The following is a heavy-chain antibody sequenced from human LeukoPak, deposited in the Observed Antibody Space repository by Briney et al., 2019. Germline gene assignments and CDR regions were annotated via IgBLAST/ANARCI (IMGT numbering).Heavy chain of an antibody. V-gene: IGHV4-39*01. J-gene: IGHJ5*02. CDR1: GGSISSSSYY. D-gene: IGHD6-19*01. CDR3: ARPLGSGWWGVFDP. Sequence: SETLSLTCTVSGGSISSSSYYWGWIRQPPGKGLEWIGSIYYSGSTYYNPSHKSRVTISVDTSKNQFSLKLSSVTAADTAVYYCARPLGSGWWGVFDPWGQGTLVTASS. CDR2: IYYSGST.